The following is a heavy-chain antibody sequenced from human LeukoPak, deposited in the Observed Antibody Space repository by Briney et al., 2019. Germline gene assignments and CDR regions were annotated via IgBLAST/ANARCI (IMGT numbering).Heavy chain of an antibody. D-gene: IGHD3-22*01. CDR2: INHSGST. Sequence: SETLSLTCTVSGGSISSYYWSWIRQPPGKGLEWIGEINHSGSTNYNPSLKSRVTISVDTSKNQFSLKLSSVTAADTAVYYCARGYYYYDSSGYYPAFDYWGQGTLVTVSS. J-gene: IGHJ4*02. CDR3: ARGYYYYDSSGYYPAFDY. V-gene: IGHV4-34*01. CDR1: GGSISSYY.